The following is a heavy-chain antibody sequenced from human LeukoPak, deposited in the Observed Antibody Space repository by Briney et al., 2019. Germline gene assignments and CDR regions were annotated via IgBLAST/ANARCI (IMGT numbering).Heavy chain of an antibody. J-gene: IGHJ4*02. CDR1: GYTFTGYY. D-gene: IGHD2-8*01. V-gene: IGHV1-2*06. CDR2: INPNSGGT. CDR3: ARECFRTNGVCSI. Sequence: GASVKVSCKASGYTFTGYYMHWVRQAPGQGLEWMGRINPNSGGTNYAQKFQGRVTMTRDTPISTAYMELSRLRSDDTAVYYCARECFRTNGVCSIWGQGTLVTVSS.